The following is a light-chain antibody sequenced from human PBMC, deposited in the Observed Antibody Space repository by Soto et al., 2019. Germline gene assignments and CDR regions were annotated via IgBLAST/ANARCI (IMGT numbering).Light chain of an antibody. CDR1: SSDVGSYNL. Sequence: QSVLTQPASVSGSPGQSITISCTGTSSDVGSYNLVSWYQQHPGKAPKLMIYEGSTRPSGVSNRFSGSKSGNTASLTISGLQAEDEADYYCCSYAGSSTLYVFGTGTKLTVL. J-gene: IGLJ1*01. CDR2: EGS. CDR3: CSYAGSSTLYV. V-gene: IGLV2-23*01.